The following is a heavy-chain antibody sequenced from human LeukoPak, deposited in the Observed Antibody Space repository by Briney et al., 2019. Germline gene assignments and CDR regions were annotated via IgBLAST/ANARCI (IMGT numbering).Heavy chain of an antibody. CDR3: ARQGGNFGIDY. CDR1: GGSISGYY. Sequence: PSETLSLTCTVAGGSISGYYWSWIRQPPGKGLEWIGYIYYSGSTKYNPSLKSRVTISVATSKNQFSLKLSSVTAADTAVYYCARQGGNFGIDYWGQGTLVTVSS. V-gene: IGHV4-59*08. D-gene: IGHD3-3*01. J-gene: IGHJ4*02. CDR2: IYYSGST.